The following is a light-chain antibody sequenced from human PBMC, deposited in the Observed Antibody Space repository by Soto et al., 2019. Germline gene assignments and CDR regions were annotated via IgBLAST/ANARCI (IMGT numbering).Light chain of an antibody. CDR3: QQYYSTPPT. CDR2: WAS. CDR1: QSVLYSSNNKNY. J-gene: IGKJ1*01. V-gene: IGKV4-1*01. Sequence: DIVMTQSPDSLAVSLGERATINCKSSQSVLYSSNNKNYLAGYQQKPGQPPKLLIYWASTRESGVPDRFSGSGSCTDFTLTISSLQAEDVAVYYCQQYYSTPPTFGQGTKVEIK.